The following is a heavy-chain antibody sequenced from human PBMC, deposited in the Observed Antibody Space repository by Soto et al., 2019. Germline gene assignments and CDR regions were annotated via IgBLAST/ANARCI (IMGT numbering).Heavy chain of an antibody. J-gene: IGHJ4*02. CDR2: IYHSGST. D-gene: IGHD2-8*01. V-gene: IGHV4-4*02. Sequence: SETLSLTCAVSVGSISSSNWLSWVRQPPGKGLEWIGEIYHSGSTNYNPSLKSRVTISVDKSKNQFSLKLSSVTAADTAVYYCARDVRGCTNGICYTLTLDYWGQGTLVTVSS. CDR1: VGSISSSNW. CDR3: ARDVRGCTNGICYTLTLDY.